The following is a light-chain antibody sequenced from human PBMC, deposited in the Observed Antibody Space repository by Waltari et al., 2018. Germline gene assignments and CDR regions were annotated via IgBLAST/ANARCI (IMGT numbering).Light chain of an antibody. CDR2: GAS. CDR3: QQYKNWPWT. CDR1: QSVSSN. Sequence: EIVMTQSPATLSVSPGARATHSCRARQSVSSNLTWYQQKPGQAPRLLIYGASTRATGIPAGLSGSGSGTEFTLTISSLQSEDFAVYYCQQYKNWPWTFGLGTKVEIK. J-gene: IGKJ1*01. V-gene: IGKV3-15*01.